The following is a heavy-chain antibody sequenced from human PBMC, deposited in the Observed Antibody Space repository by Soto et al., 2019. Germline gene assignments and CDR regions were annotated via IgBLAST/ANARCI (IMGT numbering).Heavy chain of an antibody. CDR3: ARDGWEASSGDLTVVVY. Sequence: QVQLVQSGAEVKKPGSSVKVSCKASGGTFSSYAISWVRQAPGQGLEWMGGIIPIFGTANYAQKFQGRVRITAAESTSTAYMELSSLRSEDTAVYYCARDGWEASSGDLTVVVYWGQGTLVTVSS. V-gene: IGHV1-69*12. CDR1: GGTFSSYA. CDR2: IIPIFGTA. D-gene: IGHD3-22*01. J-gene: IGHJ4*02.